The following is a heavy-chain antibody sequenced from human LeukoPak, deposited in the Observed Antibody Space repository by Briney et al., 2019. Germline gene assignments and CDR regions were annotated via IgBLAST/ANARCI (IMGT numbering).Heavy chain of an antibody. Sequence: SETLSLTCAVYGGSFSDHYWSWIRQPPGKGLEWIGEINHSGSTNYNPSLKSRVTISVDTSKNQFSLKLSSVTAADTAVYYCARGKWLPGYYYYYGMDVWGQGTTVTVSS. J-gene: IGHJ6*02. D-gene: IGHD5-12*01. CDR2: INHSGST. CDR1: GGSFSDHY. CDR3: ARGKWLPGYYYYYGMDV. V-gene: IGHV4-34*01.